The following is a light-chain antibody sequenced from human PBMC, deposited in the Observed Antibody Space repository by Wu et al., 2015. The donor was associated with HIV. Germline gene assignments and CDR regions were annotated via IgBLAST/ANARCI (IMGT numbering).Light chain of an antibody. V-gene: IGKV3-20*01. Sequence: EIVLTQSPATLSLSPGERATLSCRASRSVSSYFAWYQQKPGQAPRLLIYGASNRATGIPDRFSGSGSGTDFTLTISRLEPEDLAVFYCQQYGGSPPTFGQGTKVEIK. CDR1: RSVSSY. CDR3: QQYGGSPPT. J-gene: IGKJ1*01. CDR2: GAS.